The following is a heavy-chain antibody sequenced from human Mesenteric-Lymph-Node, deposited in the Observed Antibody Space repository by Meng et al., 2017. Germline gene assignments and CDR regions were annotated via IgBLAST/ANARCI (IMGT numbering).Heavy chain of an antibody. J-gene: IGHJ4*02. D-gene: IGHD5-24*01. CDR3: VRDKDGYNY. V-gene: IGHV3-74*01. CDR2: ITPDGRST. Sequence: GGSLRLSCAASGFTFSSYWMHWVRQVPGKGLVWVSRITPDGRSTSYADSVKGRFTISRDNAKNTLYLQMNSLRAEDTAVYYCVRDKDGYNYWGQGTLVTVSS. CDR1: GFTFSSYW.